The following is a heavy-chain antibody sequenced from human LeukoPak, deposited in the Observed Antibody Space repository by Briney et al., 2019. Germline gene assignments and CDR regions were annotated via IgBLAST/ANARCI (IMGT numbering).Heavy chain of an antibody. D-gene: IGHD5-18*01. V-gene: IGHV4-34*01. CDR3: ADRRRYSYGLDY. CDR2: INHSGST. Sequence: PSETLSLTCAAYGGSFSGYYWSWIRQPPGKGLEWIGEINHSGSTNYNPSLKSRVTISVDTSKNQFSLKLSSVTAADTAVYYCADRRRYSYGLDYWGQGTLVTVSS. J-gene: IGHJ4*02. CDR1: GGSFSGYY.